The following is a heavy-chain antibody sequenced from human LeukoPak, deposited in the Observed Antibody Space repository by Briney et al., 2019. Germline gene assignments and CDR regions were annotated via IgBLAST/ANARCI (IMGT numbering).Heavy chain of an antibody. D-gene: IGHD3-3*01. J-gene: IGHJ6*03. CDR3: ARRVSTLDYDFWSGSMDV. V-gene: IGHV5-51*01. CDR2: IYPGDSDT. Sequence: GESLKISCKGSGYSFTSYWIGWVRQIPGKGLEWMGIIYPGDSDTRYSPSFQGQVTISADKSISTAYLQWSSLKASDTAMYYCARRVSTLDYDFWSGSMDVWGKGTTVTVSS. CDR1: GYSFTSYW.